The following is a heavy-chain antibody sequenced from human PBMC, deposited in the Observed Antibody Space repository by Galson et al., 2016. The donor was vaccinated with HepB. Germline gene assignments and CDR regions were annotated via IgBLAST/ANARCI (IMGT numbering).Heavy chain of an antibody. CDR2: ISNTGTT. V-gene: IGHV4-4*02. D-gene: IGHD3-3*01. CDR1: GGSIRNSNW. CDR3: GREGFGFTPPYY. J-gene: IGHJ4*02. Sequence: SETLSLTCGVSGGSIRNSNWWSWVRQPPGKGLEWIGEISNTGTTNYNPSLQGRVTMSEDKSKKQISLRLSSVTAADTAVYYCGREGFGFTPPYYWGQGILITVSS.